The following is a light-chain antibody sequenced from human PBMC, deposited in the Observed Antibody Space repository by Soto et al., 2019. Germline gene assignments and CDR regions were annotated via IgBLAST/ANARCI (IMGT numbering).Light chain of an antibody. Sequence: DIPLTQSPSFLSASVGDRVTITCRASQGISSYLAWYQQKPGKAPKLLIYAASTLQSGVPSTFSVSGSGTEFTLTISSLQPEDFANYYCQQLNNYPYTFGQGTKLEIK. CDR3: QQLNNYPYT. CDR1: QGISSY. CDR2: AAS. J-gene: IGKJ2*01. V-gene: IGKV1-9*01.